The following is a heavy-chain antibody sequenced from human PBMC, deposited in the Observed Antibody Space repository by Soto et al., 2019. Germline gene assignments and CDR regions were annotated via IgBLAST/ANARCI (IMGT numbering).Heavy chain of an antibody. J-gene: IGHJ3*02. CDR1: GFTFSSYW. V-gene: IGHV3-7*01. D-gene: IGHD3-10*01. CDR3: ASVKDLWFGEYSNAFDI. Sequence: PGGSLRLSCAASGFTFSSYWMSWVRQAPGKGLEWVANIKQDGSEKYYVDSVKGRFTISRGNAKNSLYLQMNSLRAEDTAVYYCASVKDLWFGEYSNAFDIWGQGTMVTVSS. CDR2: IKQDGSEK.